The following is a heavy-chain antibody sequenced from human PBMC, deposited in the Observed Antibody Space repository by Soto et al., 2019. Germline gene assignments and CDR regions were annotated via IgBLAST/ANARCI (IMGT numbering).Heavy chain of an antibody. J-gene: IGHJ4*02. Sequence: ASVKVSCKASGGTFSSYTISWVRQAPGQGLEWMGRIIPILGIANYAQKFQGRVTITADKSTSTAYMELSSLRSEDTAVYYCASGTSAIVRIAAAGTPFDYWGQGTLVTVSS. CDR3: ASGTSAIVRIAAAGTPFDY. CDR2: IIPILGIA. V-gene: IGHV1-69*02. D-gene: IGHD6-13*01. CDR1: GGTFSSYT.